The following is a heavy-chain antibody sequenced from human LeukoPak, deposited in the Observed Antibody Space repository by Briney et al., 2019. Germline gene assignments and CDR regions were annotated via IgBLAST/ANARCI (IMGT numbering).Heavy chain of an antibody. CDR3: ARHGPDILTGCFDY. CDR2: IYYSGST. Sequence: SETLSLTCTVSGGSISSYYWSWIRQPPGKGLEWIGYIYYSGSTNYNPSLKSRVTISVDTSKNQFSLKLSSVTAADTAVYYCARHGPDILTGCFDYWGQGTLATVSS. V-gene: IGHV4-59*08. J-gene: IGHJ4*02. CDR1: GGSISSYY. D-gene: IGHD3-9*01.